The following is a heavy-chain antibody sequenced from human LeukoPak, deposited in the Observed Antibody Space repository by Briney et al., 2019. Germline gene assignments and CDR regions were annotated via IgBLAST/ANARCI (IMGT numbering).Heavy chain of an antibody. CDR1: GFTFSTYA. D-gene: IGHD5-18*01. CDR3: AKYNYGCADY. Sequence: PGGSLRLSCAASGFTFSTYAMSWVRQAPGKGLEWVSDISVSGGRTYYADSVKGRFTISRDNSKNTLYLQMNSLRAEDTAVYYCAKYNYGCADYWGQGTLVTVSS. J-gene: IGHJ4*02. CDR2: ISVSGGRT. V-gene: IGHV3-23*01.